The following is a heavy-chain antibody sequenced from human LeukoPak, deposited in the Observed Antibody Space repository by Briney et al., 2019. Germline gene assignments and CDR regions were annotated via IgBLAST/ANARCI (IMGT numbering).Heavy chain of an antibody. CDR2: IYSSGNT. CDR1: GGSISGYY. D-gene: IGHD1-26*01. J-gene: IGHJ3*02. Sequence: PSETLSLTCTVSGGSISGYYWTWIRQPAGKGLEWIGHIYSSGNTIYNPSLESRVTMSVDTSKNQFSLKLSSVTAADTAVYYCARDSGGSLIWGQGTMVTVSS. V-gene: IGHV4-4*07. CDR3: ARDSGGSLI.